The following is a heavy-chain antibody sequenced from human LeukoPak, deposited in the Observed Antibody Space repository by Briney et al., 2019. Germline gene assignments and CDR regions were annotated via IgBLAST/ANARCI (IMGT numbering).Heavy chain of an antibody. V-gene: IGHV3-23*01. Sequence: GGSLGLSCAASGFTFSSYAMSWVRQAPGKGLEWVSAISGSGGSTYYADSVKGRFTISRDNSKNTLYLQMNSLRAEDTAVYYCAKAPLLWFGEYYFDYWGQGTLVTVSS. J-gene: IGHJ4*02. D-gene: IGHD3-10*01. CDR3: AKAPLLWFGEYYFDY. CDR1: GFTFSSYA. CDR2: ISGSGGST.